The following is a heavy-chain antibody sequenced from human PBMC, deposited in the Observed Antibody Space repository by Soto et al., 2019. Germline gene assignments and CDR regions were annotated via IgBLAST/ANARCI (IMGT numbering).Heavy chain of an antibody. CDR3: ARLPKGSLVTA. Sequence: QVQLVESGGGVVQPERSLRLSCAASGFTFSNYGMHWVRQAPGKGLEWVAVVWHDGKTKYYADSVEGRFTISRDNAKNALFLEMNSLRDDDTATYYCARLPKGSLVTAWGQGTRVTVSS. V-gene: IGHV3-33*01. J-gene: IGHJ4*02. CDR1: GFTFSNYG. CDR2: VWHDGKTK. D-gene: IGHD2-21*02.